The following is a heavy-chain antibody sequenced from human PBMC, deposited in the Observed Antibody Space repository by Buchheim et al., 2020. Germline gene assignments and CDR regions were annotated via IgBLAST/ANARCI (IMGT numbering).Heavy chain of an antibody. CDR1: GGSFSGYY. Sequence: QVQLQQWGAELLKPSETLSLTYAVYGGSFSGYYWSWIRQPPGKGLEWIGEINHSGSTNYNPSLKSRVTISVDTSKNQFSLKLSSVTAADTAVYYCARAGTTEQYYYYYGMDVWGQGTT. J-gene: IGHJ6*02. CDR2: INHSGST. CDR3: ARAGTTEQYYYYYGMDV. D-gene: IGHD4-11*01. V-gene: IGHV4-34*01.